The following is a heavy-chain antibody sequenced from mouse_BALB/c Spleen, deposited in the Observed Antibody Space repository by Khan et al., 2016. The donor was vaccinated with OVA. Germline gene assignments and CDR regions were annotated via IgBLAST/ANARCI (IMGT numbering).Heavy chain of an antibody. CDR3: ARAYYANYREAMDY. CDR2: IWGDGST. D-gene: IGHD2-10*01. J-gene: IGHJ4*01. CDR1: GFSLTGYG. V-gene: IGHV2-6-7*01. Sequence: QVQLKESGPGPVAPSQSLSITCTVSGFSLTGYGVNWVRQPPGKGLEWLGMIWGDGSTDYNSALKSRLSISKDNSKSQVFLKMNSLQTDDTARYYCARAYYANYREAMDYWGQGTSVTASS.